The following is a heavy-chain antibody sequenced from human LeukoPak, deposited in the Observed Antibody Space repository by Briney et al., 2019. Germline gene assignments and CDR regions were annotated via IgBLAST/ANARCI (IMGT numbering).Heavy chain of an antibody. J-gene: IGHJ4*02. CDR1: GFAFSRYS. CDR2: ISYSGPHM. V-gene: IGHV3-21*01. CDR3: ASNDYRDEGIDS. D-gene: IGHD4-17*01. Sequence: PGGSLRLSCAASGFAFSRYSMNWVRQAPGKGLEWVSSISYSGPHMFYADSVRGRFTISRDNAENSLSLQMNSLRAEDTAVYFCASNDYRDEGIDSWGQGTLVTVSS.